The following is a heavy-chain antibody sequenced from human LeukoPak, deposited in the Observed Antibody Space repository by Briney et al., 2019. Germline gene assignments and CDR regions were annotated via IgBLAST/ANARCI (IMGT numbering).Heavy chain of an antibody. J-gene: IGHJ5*02. CDR3: ARGQQWLTQGGGFDP. CDR1: GGSISSSSYY. V-gene: IGHV4-39*07. D-gene: IGHD6-19*01. Sequence: SETLSLTCTVSGGSISSSSYYWGWIRQPPGKGLEWIGSIYYSGSTYYNPSLKSRVTISVDTSKNQFSLKLSSVTAADTAVYYCARGQQWLTQGGGFDPWGQGTLVTVSS. CDR2: IYYSGST.